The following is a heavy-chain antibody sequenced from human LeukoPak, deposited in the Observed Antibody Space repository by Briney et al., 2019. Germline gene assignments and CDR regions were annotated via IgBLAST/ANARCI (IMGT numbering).Heavy chain of an antibody. D-gene: IGHD3-9*01. CDR2: IYYSGST. V-gene: IGHV4-34*01. CDR3: ARQSSDILTGYYRGPYYYYGMDV. Sequence: SETLSLTCAVYGGSFSGYYWSWIRQPPGKGLEWIGSIYYSGSTYYNPSLKSGVTISVDTSTNQFSLKLSSVTAADTAVYYCARQSSDILTGYYRGPYYYYGMDVWGQGTTVTVSS. CDR1: GGSFSGYY. J-gene: IGHJ6*02.